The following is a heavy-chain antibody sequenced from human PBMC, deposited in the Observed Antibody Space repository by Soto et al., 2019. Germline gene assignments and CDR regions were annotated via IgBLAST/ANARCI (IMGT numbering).Heavy chain of an antibody. V-gene: IGHV1-46*03. Sequence: GASVTVSCTASGDAFTSYYRRWVRQAPGQGLEWMGIINPSGGSTSYAQKFQGRVTMTRDTSTSTAYMELSSLRSEDTAVYYCARDSSDYDAFDIWGQGTMVTVSS. CDR2: INPSGGST. CDR1: GDAFTSYY. CDR3: ARDSSDYDAFDI. J-gene: IGHJ3*02. D-gene: IGHD4-17*01.